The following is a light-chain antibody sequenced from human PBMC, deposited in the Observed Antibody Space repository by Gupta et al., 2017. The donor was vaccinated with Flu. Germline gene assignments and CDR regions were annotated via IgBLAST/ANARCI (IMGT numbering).Light chain of an antibody. CDR2: AAS. CDR3: QQRSNWRIT. J-gene: IGKJ5*01. Sequence: EIVLTQSPATLSLSPGERATLSCGASQSVSSLLAWYQQKPGQAPRLLIYAASNRATGIPARFSGSGSGTDFTLTISSLEPEDFAVYYCQQRSNWRITFGQGTRLEIK. V-gene: IGKV3-11*01. CDR1: QSVSSL.